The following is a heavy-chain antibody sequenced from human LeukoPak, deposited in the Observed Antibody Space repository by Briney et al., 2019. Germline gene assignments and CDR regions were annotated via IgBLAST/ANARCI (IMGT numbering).Heavy chain of an antibody. V-gene: IGHV3-11*04. D-gene: IGHD2-15*01. J-gene: IGHJ3*02. Sequence: GGSLRLSCAASGLTVTDYYMHWIRQAPGKGLEWVSFIGGSASNIYYADSVKGRFTISRDNAKNSLYLQMNSLRAENTAVYCCAKEWSAFDIWGQGTMVTVS. CDR3: AKEWSAFDI. CDR2: IGGSASNI. CDR1: GLTVTDYY.